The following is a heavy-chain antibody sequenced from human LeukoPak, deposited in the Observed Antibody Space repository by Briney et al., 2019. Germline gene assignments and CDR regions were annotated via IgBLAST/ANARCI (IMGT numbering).Heavy chain of an antibody. Sequence: ASVKVSCKASGYTFTGYYMHWVRQAPGQGLEWMGWINPNSGGTNCAQKFQGRVTMTRDTSISTAYMELSRLRSDDTAVYYCATTGYSSGWYGMDVWGQGTTVTVSS. CDR2: INPNSGGT. CDR1: GYTFTGYY. V-gene: IGHV1-2*02. J-gene: IGHJ6*02. CDR3: ATTGYSSGWYGMDV. D-gene: IGHD6-19*01.